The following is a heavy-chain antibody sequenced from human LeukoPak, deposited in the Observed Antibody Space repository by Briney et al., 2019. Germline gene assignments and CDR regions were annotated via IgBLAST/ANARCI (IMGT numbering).Heavy chain of an antibody. V-gene: IGHV4-39*01. D-gene: IGHD3-3*01. CDR3: ARLTDDFWSGEI. Sequence: SETLSLTCTVSGGSISSSSYYWGWIRQPPGKGLEWIGSIYYSGSTYYNPSLKSRVTISVDTSKNQFSLKLSSVTAADTAVYYCARLTDDFWSGEIWGQGTLVTVSS. CDR1: GGSISSSSYY. J-gene: IGHJ4*02. CDR2: IYYSGST.